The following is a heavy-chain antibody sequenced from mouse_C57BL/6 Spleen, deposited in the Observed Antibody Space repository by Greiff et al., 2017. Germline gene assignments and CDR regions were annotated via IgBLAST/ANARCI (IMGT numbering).Heavy chain of an antibody. Sequence: VQLQQPGAELVKPGASVKLSCKASGYTFTSYWMHWVKQRPGQGLEWIGMIHPNSGSTNYNEKFKSKATLTVDKSSSTAYMQLSSLTSEDSAVXYCARRGGLYDGYYVSAMDYWGQGTSVTVSS. V-gene: IGHV1-64*01. CDR2: IHPNSGST. CDR1: GYTFTSYW. J-gene: IGHJ4*01. CDR3: ARRGGLYDGYYVSAMDY. D-gene: IGHD2-3*01.